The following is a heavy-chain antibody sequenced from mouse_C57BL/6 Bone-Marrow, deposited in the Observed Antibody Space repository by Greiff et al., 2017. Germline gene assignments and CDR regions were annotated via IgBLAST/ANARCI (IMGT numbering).Heavy chain of an antibody. J-gene: IGHJ4*01. D-gene: IGHD3-1*01. CDR2: ISNLAYSI. CDR1: GFTFSDYG. CDR3: ARAPGGAMDY. Sequence: EVKLVESGGGLVQPGGSLKLSCAASGFTFSDYGMAWVRQAPRKGPEWVAFISNLAYSIYYADTVTGRFTISRENAKNTLYLERSSLRSEDTAMYYCARAPGGAMDYWGQGTSVTVSS. V-gene: IGHV5-15*01.